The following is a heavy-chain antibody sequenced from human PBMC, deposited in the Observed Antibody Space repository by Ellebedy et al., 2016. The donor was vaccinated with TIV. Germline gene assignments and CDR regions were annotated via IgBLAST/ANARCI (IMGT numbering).Heavy chain of an antibody. CDR3: ATERSGYDFDY. V-gene: IGHV3-33*01. CDR2: LWYDGSRE. CDR1: GFTFSTYG. D-gene: IGHD5-12*01. J-gene: IGHJ4*02. Sequence: GESLKISCAASGFTFSTYGMHWVRQAPGKGLEWAAVLWYDGSREYYADSVKGRFTVSRDNSKNTLYLQMNSLRTEDTAVYYCATERSGYDFDYWGQGTLVTVSA.